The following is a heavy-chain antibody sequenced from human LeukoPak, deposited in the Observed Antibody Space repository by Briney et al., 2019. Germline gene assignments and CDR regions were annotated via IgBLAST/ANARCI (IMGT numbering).Heavy chain of an antibody. V-gene: IGHV3-53*01. CDR2: IYSGGST. CDR3: ARDGGTGAMTAFDI. CDR1: GLTVSSNC. Sequence: PGGSLRLSCAASGLTVSSNCMSWVRQAPGKGLEWVSFIYSGGSTYYTDSVKGRFTISRDNSKNTLYLQMNSLRAEDTAVYYCARDGGTGAMTAFDIWGQGTMVTVSS. D-gene: IGHD1-26*01. J-gene: IGHJ3*02.